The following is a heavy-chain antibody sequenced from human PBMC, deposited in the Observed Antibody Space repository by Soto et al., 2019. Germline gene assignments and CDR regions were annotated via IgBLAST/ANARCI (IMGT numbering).Heavy chain of an antibody. CDR1: GFTFTRYS. CDR3: ARESEDLTSNFDY. Sequence: GGSLRLSCAASGFTFTRYSMNWVRQAPGKGLGWVSSISSTTNYIYYGDSMKGRFTISRDNAKNSLYLEMNSLRAEDTAVYYCARESEDLTSNFDYWGQGSLVTVSS. V-gene: IGHV3-21*06. CDR2: ISSTTNYI. J-gene: IGHJ4*02.